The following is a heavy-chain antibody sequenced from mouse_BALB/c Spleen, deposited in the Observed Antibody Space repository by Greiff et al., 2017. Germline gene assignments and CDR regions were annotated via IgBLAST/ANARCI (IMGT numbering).Heavy chain of an antibody. CDR1: GFTFSSYA. Sequence: EVKLMESGGGLVKPGGSLKLSCAASGFTFSSYAMSWVRQTPEKRLEWVACISSGGSTYYPDSVKGRFTISRDNARNILYLQMSSLRSEDTAMYYCAREDGNYVDYAMDYWGQGTSVTVSS. J-gene: IGHJ4*01. D-gene: IGHD2-1*01. CDR3: AREDGNYVDYAMDY. CDR2: ISSGGST. V-gene: IGHV5-6-5*01.